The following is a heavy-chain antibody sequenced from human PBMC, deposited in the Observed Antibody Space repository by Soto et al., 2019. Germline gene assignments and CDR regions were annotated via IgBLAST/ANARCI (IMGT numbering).Heavy chain of an antibody. V-gene: IGHV1-2*02. CDR1: GYTFTGYY. J-gene: IGHJ4*02. D-gene: IGHD3-16*01. CDR2: INPNSGGT. CDR3: ARDLMITFGGVINLYYFER. Sequence: ASVKVSCKASGYTFTGYYMHWVRQAPGQGLEWMGWINPNSGGTNYAQKFQGRVTMTRDTSISTAYMELSRLRSDDTAVYYCARDLMITFGGVINLYYFERWGQGTLVSVS.